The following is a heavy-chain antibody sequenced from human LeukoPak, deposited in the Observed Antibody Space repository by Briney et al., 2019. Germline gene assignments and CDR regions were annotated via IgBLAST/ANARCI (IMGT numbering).Heavy chain of an antibody. D-gene: IGHD3-22*01. CDR2: ISGSGGST. J-gene: IGHJ6*02. CDR3: AKGYYYDSSGYPLYYGMDV. V-gene: IGHV3-23*01. Sequence: GGSLRLSCAASGFTFSSYAMSWVRQAPGRGLEWVSAISGSGGSTYYADSVKGRFTISRDNSKNTLYLQMNSLRAEDTAVYYCAKGYYYDSSGYPLYYGMDVWGQGTTVTVSS. CDR1: GFTFSSYA.